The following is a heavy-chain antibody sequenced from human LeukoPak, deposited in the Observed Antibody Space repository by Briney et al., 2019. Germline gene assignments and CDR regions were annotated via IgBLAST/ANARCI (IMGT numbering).Heavy chain of an antibody. CDR2: ISSSGSTI. J-gene: IGHJ4*02. V-gene: IGHV3-11*04. D-gene: IGHD6-13*01. Sequence: MSGGSLRLSCAVSGFTFSDYYMSWIRQAPGKGLEWVSYISSSGSTIYYADSVKGRFTISRDNAKNSLYLQMNSLRAEDTAVYYCARDYTVISSWLDYWGQGTLVTVSS. CDR1: GFTFSDYY. CDR3: ARDYTVISSWLDY.